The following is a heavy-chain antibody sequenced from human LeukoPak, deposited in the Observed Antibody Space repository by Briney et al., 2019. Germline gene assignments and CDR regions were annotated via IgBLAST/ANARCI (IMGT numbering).Heavy chain of an antibody. Sequence: GASVKVSCKASGYTFTGYYIHWVRQAPGQGLEWMGIINPSGGSTSYAQKFQGRVTMTRDTSTSTVYMELSSLRSEDTAVYYCARDPSDDYVWGSYRYGLDYWGQGTLVTVSS. V-gene: IGHV1-46*01. CDR1: GYTFTGYY. D-gene: IGHD3-16*02. J-gene: IGHJ4*02. CDR3: ARDPSDDYVWGSYRYGLDY. CDR2: INPSGGST.